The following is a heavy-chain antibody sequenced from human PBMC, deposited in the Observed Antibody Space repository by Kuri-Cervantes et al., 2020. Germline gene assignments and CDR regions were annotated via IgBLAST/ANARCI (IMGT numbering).Heavy chain of an antibody. J-gene: IGHJ4*02. V-gene: IGHV4-39*01. CDR1: GGSISSGSYY. CDR3: ARPNNWNDPFDY. D-gene: IGHD1-1*01. Sequence: SETLSLTCTVSGGSISSGSYYWGWIRQPPGKGLEWIGSIYYSGSTYYNPSLKSRVTISVDTSKNQFSLKLSSVTAADTAVYYCARPNNWNDPFDYWGQGTLVTVSS. CDR2: IYYSGST.